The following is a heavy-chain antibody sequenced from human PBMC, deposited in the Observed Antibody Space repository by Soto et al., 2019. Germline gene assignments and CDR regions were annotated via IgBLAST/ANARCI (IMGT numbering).Heavy chain of an antibody. D-gene: IGHD6-13*01. CDR3: ASSAAAAGTGDYYYYGMDV. CDR1: GYTFTGYY. V-gene: IGHV1-2*04. CDR2: INPNSGGT. Sequence: QVQLVQSGAEVKKPGASVKVSCKASGYTFTGYYMHWVRQAPGQGLEWMGWINPNSGGTNYAQKFQGWVTMTRDPSISTAYMELSRLRSDDTAVYYCASSAAAAGTGDYYYYGMDVWGQGTTVTVSS. J-gene: IGHJ6*02.